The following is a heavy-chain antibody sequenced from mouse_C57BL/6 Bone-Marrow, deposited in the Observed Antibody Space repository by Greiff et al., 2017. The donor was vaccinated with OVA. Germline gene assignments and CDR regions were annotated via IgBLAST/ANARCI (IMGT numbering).Heavy chain of an antibody. V-gene: IGHV1-81*01. D-gene: IGHD2-4*01. Sequence: VKLVESGAELARPGASVKLSCKASGYTFTSYGISWVKQRTGQGLEWIGEIYPRSGNTYYNEKFKGKATLTADKSSSTAYMELRSLTSEDSAVYFCARDDCWYFDVWGTGTTVTVSS. CDR3: ARDDCWYFDV. CDR1: GYTFTSYG. CDR2: IYPRSGNT. J-gene: IGHJ1*03.